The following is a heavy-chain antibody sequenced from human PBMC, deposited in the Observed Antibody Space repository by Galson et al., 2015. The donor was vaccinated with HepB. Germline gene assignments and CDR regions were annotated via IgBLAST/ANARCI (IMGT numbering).Heavy chain of an antibody. CDR2: IDSSGSTI. V-gene: IGHV3-48*02. Sequence: SLRLSCAASGFTFSGYSMNWVRQAPGKGLEWISYIDSSGSTISYPDSVKGRFTVSRDNAKNLLYLQMNSLRDEDTAVYYCARSKWIEAAECSHWGPGTLVTVSS. D-gene: IGHD6-13*01. CDR3: ARSKWIEAAECSH. CDR1: GFTFSGYS. J-gene: IGHJ4*02.